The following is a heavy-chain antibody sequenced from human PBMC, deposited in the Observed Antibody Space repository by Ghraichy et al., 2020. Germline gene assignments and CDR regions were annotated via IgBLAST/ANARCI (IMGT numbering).Heavy chain of an antibody. J-gene: IGHJ4*02. CDR1: GFTFRDYW. CDR2: IKQDESEK. Sequence: GGSLRLSCAASGFTFRDYWMIWVRQAPGKGLEWVANIKQDESEKYYVDSVRGRFTISRDNAKNSLYLQMNSLRVEDTAVYYCAKTYYYGSGSADYWGQGTLVTVSA. CDR3: AKTYYYGSGSADY. V-gene: IGHV3-7*01. D-gene: IGHD3-10*01.